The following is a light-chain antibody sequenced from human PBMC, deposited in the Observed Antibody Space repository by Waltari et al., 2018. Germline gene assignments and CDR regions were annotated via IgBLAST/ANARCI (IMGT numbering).Light chain of an antibody. CDR2: LGS. V-gene: IGKV2-28*01. CDR1: QSLLNGNGYYY. CDR3: MQTLQTPPFT. Sequence: DIVMTQSPLSLPVTPGEPASISCRSSQSLLNGNGYYYLDWYLQRPGQSPQLLIYLGSKRASGVPDRFSGSGSDTDVTLKISRVEVEDVGVYYCMQTLQTPPFTFGPGTKVDIK. J-gene: IGKJ3*01.